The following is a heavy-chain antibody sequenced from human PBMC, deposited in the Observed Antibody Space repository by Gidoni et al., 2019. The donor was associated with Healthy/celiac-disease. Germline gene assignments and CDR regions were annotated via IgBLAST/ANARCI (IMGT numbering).Heavy chain of an antibody. Sequence: EMQLLESGGGLVQPGGSLRLSCAASGFTFSSYARSWVRQAPGKGLEWVSAISGSGGSTYYADSVKGRFTISRDNSKNTLYLQMNSLRAEDTAVYYCAKGDSSGYYYFGYWGQGTLVTVSS. D-gene: IGHD3-22*01. CDR1: GFTFSSYA. CDR3: AKGDSSGYYYFGY. V-gene: IGHV3-23*01. CDR2: ISGSGGST. J-gene: IGHJ4*02.